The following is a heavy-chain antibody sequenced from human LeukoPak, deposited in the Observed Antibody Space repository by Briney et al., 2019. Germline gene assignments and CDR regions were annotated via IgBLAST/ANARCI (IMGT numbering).Heavy chain of an antibody. V-gene: IGHV3-23*01. CDR1: GFTFDNFR. CDR3: TKRVKYGGTWDHFAD. J-gene: IGHJ4*02. Sequence: QPGGSLRPSCAASGFTFDNFRMSWVRQAPGKGREWVSTVNAGGGNTYYAESVKGRFTISRDNSKSTLILQMTSLRVEDTALYYCTKRVKYGGTWDHFADWGQGTLVTVSS. CDR2: VNAGGGNT. D-gene: IGHD1-26*01.